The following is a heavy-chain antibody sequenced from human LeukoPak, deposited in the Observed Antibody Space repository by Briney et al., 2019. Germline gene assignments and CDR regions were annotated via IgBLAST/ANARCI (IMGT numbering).Heavy chain of an antibody. CDR3: ASSPQLPYYYYMDV. Sequence: PSETLSLTCTVSGGSISGYYWSWIRQPAGKGLEWIGRIYTSGSTNYNPSLKSRVTMSVDTSKNQFSLKLSSVTAADTAVYYCASSPQLPYYYYMDVWGKGTTVTVSS. V-gene: IGHV4-4*07. CDR1: GGSISGYY. D-gene: IGHD1-7*01. J-gene: IGHJ6*03. CDR2: IYTSGST.